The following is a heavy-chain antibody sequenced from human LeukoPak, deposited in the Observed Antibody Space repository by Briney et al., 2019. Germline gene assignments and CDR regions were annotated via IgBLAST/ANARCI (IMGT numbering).Heavy chain of an antibody. J-gene: IGHJ4*02. D-gene: IGHD1-26*01. CDR2: IYYSGST. Sequence: SETLSLTCTVSGGSISSYYWSWIRQPPGKGLEWIGYIYYSGSTNYNPSLKSRVTISVDTSKNQFSLKLSSVTAADTAVYYCARHMYSGSYPNFDYWGQGTLVTVSS. V-gene: IGHV4-59*08. CDR1: GGSISSYY. CDR3: ARHMYSGSYPNFDY.